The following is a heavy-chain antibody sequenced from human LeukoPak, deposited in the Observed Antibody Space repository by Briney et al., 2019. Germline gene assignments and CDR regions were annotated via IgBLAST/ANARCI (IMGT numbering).Heavy chain of an antibody. CDR2: IRSQVDGGTA. J-gene: IGHJ2*01. V-gene: IGHV3-15*01. CDR1: GISFKNTW. Sequence: GGSLRLSCAATGISFKNTWMSWVRQAPGKGLEWVGLIRSQVDGGTADYAAAVKGRFSISRDDSKNTLHLRMRSLKTEDTAVYYCATVYWYFDLWGLGTLVSVSA. CDR3: ATVYWYFDL.